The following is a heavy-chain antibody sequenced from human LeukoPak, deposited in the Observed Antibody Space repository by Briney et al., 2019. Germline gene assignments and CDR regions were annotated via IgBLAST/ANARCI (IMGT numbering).Heavy chain of an antibody. CDR3: ANLEGDFWSGPREVGTARTLYSASY. V-gene: IGHV3-23*01. Sequence: GGSLRLSCAASGFTFSSYAMSWVRQAPGKGLEWVSAISGSGGSTYYADSVKGRFTISRDNSKNTLYLQMNSLRAEDTAVYYCANLEGDFWSGPREVGTARTLYSASYWGQGTLVTVSS. CDR1: GFTFSSYA. D-gene: IGHD3-3*01. CDR2: ISGSGGST. J-gene: IGHJ4*02.